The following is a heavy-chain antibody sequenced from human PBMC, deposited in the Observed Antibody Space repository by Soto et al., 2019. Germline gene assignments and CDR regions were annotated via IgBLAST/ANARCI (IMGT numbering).Heavy chain of an antibody. D-gene: IGHD3-3*01. CDR2: IYYSGST. Sequence: SETLSLTCTVSGGSISSYYWSWIRQPPGKGLEWIGYIYYSGSTYYNPSLKSRVTISVDTSKNQFSLKLSSVTAADTAVYYCARDRKGLRFLEWQYYFDYWGQGTLVTVSS. CDR3: ARDRKGLRFLEWQYYFDY. CDR1: GGSISSYY. J-gene: IGHJ4*02. V-gene: IGHV4-59*12.